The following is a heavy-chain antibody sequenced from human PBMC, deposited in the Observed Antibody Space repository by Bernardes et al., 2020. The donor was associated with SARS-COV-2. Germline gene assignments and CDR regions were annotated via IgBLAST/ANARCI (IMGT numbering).Heavy chain of an antibody. CDR1: GFIFSNYW. CDR2: ISYDGATT. V-gene: IGHV3-74*01. CDR3: GKRAVSGNNWYFDL. Sequence: VWSLSLSCAASGFIFSNYWIHWVRQAPGKGLVWVSRISYDGATTNYADSVKGRFTISRDKAKNTMSLQMNSLRVEDTAVYYCGKRAVSGNNWYFDLWGRGTLVTVSS. D-gene: IGHD6-19*01. J-gene: IGHJ2*01.